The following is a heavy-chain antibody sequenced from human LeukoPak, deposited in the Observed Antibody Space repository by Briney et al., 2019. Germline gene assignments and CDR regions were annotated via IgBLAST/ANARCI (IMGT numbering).Heavy chain of an antibody. CDR3: AKAGHCTGSSCPGDY. V-gene: IGHV3-30*18. Sequence: GTSLRLPCVASGFTFSSYGMHWVRQAPGKGLEWVATITYDGSSEYYADSVKGRFTISRDNAKNSLYLQMNSLRAEDTAVYYCAKAGHCTGSSCPGDYWGHGTLVTVSS. CDR1: GFTFSSYG. CDR2: ITYDGSSE. D-gene: IGHD2-15*01. J-gene: IGHJ4*01.